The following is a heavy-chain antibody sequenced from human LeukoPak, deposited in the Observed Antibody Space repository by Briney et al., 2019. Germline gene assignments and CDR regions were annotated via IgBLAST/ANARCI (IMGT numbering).Heavy chain of an antibody. D-gene: IGHD3-22*01. Sequence: GGSLRLSCAASGFTFSSYWMSWVRQAPGEGLEWVANIKQDGSEKYYVDSVKGRFTISRDNAKNSLYLQMNSLRAEDTAVYYCARDLLYYYDSSGSPGGYWGQGTLVTVSS. CDR2: IKQDGSEK. V-gene: IGHV3-7*01. CDR1: GFTFSSYW. J-gene: IGHJ4*02. CDR3: ARDLLYYYDSSGSPGGY.